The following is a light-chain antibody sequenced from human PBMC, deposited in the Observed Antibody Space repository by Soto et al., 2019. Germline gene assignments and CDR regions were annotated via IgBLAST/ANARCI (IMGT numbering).Light chain of an antibody. CDR2: EVS. CDR3: CSYASSSTYV. Sequence: LTQPASVSGSPGQSITISCTGTSSDVGSYNLVSWYQQHPGKAPKLMIYEVSKRPSGVSNRFSGSKSGNTASLTISGLQAEDEADYYCCSYASSSTYVFGTGTKVTVL. V-gene: IGLV2-23*02. CDR1: SSDVGSYNL. J-gene: IGLJ1*01.